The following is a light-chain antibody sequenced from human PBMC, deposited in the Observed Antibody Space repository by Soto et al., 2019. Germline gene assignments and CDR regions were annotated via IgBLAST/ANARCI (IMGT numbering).Light chain of an antibody. Sequence: AIRMTQSPSSLSASTGDRVTITCRASQGISSYLAWYQQKPGKAPKLLIYAASTLQSGVPSRFSGSGSGTDFNLTISCLQSEDLATYYCQQYYSYPYTFGQGTKLEIK. CDR1: QGISSY. CDR3: QQYYSYPYT. J-gene: IGKJ2*01. V-gene: IGKV1-8*01. CDR2: AAS.